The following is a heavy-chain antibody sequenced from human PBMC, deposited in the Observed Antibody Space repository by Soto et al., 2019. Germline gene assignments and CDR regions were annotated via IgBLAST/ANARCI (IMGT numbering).Heavy chain of an antibody. Sequence: SETLSLTCTVSGGSISSSTYYWGWIRQPPGKGLEWIGNIYYSGSTYYNPSLKSRVTMSLDTSKNQFSLKLSSVTAADTAVYYCATITVAGTPYYYMGVWGRGTTVTVSS. CDR3: ATITVAGTPYYYMGV. J-gene: IGHJ6*03. CDR1: GGSISSSTYY. D-gene: IGHD6-19*01. V-gene: IGHV4-39*01. CDR2: IYYSGST.